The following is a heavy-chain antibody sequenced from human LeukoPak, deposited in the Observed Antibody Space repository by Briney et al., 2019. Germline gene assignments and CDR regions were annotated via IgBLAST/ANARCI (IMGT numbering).Heavy chain of an antibody. Sequence: GGSLRLSCTASGFTFSGYSMNWVRQAPGKGLEWVSSISSSSSYIYYADSVKGRFTISRDNAKNSLYLQMNSLRAEDTAVYYCAGVGGLVINYWGQGTLVTVSS. V-gene: IGHV3-21*01. CDR3: AGVGGLVINY. CDR2: ISSSSSYI. CDR1: GFTFSGYS. D-gene: IGHD3/OR15-3a*01. J-gene: IGHJ4*02.